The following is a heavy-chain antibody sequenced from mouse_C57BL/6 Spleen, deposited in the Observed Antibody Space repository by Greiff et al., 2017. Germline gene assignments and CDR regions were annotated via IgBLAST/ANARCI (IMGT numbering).Heavy chain of an antibody. Sequence: QVQLQQSGPELVKPGASVKISCKASGYAFSSSWMNWVKQRPGKGLEWIGRIYPGDGDTNYNGKFKGKATLTADKSSSTAYMQLSSLTSEDSAVYFCASSLINWDYVDYWGQGTTLTVSS. V-gene: IGHV1-82*01. CDR2: IYPGDGDT. D-gene: IGHD4-1*01. CDR1: GYAFSSSW. CDR3: ASSLINWDYVDY. J-gene: IGHJ2*01.